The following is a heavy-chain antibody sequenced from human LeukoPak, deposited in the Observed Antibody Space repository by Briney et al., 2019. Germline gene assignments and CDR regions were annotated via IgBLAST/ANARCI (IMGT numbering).Heavy chain of an antibody. V-gene: IGHV3-23*01. CDR3: ATEWYTGTSLHYTY. Sequence: PGRSLRLSCVASGFTFTNYAMSWVRQTPGKGLEWVSFISGSGSSTYYADSVRGRFTISRDNSKNALYLLMNNLRAEDTAIYYCATEWYTGTSLHYTYWGQGTLVTVSS. D-gene: IGHD1-26*01. J-gene: IGHJ4*02. CDR1: GFTFTNYA. CDR2: ISGSGSST.